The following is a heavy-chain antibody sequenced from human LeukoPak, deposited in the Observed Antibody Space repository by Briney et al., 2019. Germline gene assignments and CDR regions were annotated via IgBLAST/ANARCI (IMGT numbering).Heavy chain of an antibody. D-gene: IGHD4-23*01. CDR1: GFSLCDYA. CDR2: IRNKAYGGPT. J-gene: IGHJ4*02. CDR3: SRVHGGNSEY. Sequence: GGSLRLSCTASGFSLCDYATSCVPHAPQKGLERVGFIRNKAYGGPTKYAASVSGRLTISRDESKSTAYQQTNSVKTEHTAMYYCSRVHGGNSEYWGQGTLVTVSS. V-gene: IGHV3-49*04.